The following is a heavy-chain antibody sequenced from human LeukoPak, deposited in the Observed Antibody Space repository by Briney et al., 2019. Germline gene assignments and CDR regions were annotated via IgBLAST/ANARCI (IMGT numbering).Heavy chain of an antibody. D-gene: IGHD6-6*01. CDR3: ARGEWSSSPFDF. CDR1: GFSFSSYG. J-gene: IGHJ4*02. V-gene: IGHV3-21*01. Sequence: TGGSLRLSCAASGFSFSSYGMNWVRQAPGKGLEWVSFISTSSSYIYYADSVKGRFTVSRDNARKSLYLQMNSLRAEDTAVYYCARGEWSSSPFDFWGQGTLVTVSS. CDR2: ISTSSSYI.